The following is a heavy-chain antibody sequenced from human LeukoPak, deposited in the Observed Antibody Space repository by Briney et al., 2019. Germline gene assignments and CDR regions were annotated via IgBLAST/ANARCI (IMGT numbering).Heavy chain of an antibody. D-gene: IGHD3-22*01. J-gene: IGHJ6*02. CDR2: ISSSSSTI. Sequence: GGSLRLSCAASGFTFSSYSMNWVRQAPGKGLEWVSYISSSSSTIYYADSVKGRFTISRDNAKNSLYLQMNSLRAEDTAVYYCARGVDDSSGYYSYYYYYGMDVWGQGTTVTVPS. V-gene: IGHV3-48*01. CDR1: GFTFSSYS. CDR3: ARGVDDSSGYYSYYYYYGMDV.